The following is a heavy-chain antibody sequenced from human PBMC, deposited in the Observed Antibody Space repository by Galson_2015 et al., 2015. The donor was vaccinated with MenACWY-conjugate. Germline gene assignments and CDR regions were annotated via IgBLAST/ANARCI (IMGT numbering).Heavy chain of an antibody. Sequence: SLRLSCAASGFTFSSYAMHWVRQAPGKGLEWVAVISYDGSNKYYADSVKGRFTISRDNSKNTLYLQMNSLRAEDTAVYYCARQVDGYNQSLHFDYWGQGTLVTVSS. V-gene: IGHV3-30*04. CDR1: GFTFSSYA. CDR3: ARQVDGYNQSLHFDY. D-gene: IGHD5-24*01. J-gene: IGHJ4*02. CDR2: ISYDGSNK.